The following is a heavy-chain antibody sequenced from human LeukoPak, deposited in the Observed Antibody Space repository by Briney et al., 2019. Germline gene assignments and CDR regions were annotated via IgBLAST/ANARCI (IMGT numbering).Heavy chain of an antibody. D-gene: IGHD3-22*01. J-gene: IGHJ4*02. CDR3: AREGSGFNDY. Sequence: PSETLSLTCTVSGGSVSSGSYYWSWIRQPPGTGLEWIGYIYYSGSTNYNPSLKSRVTISVDTSKNQFSLKLSSVTAADTAVYYCAREGSGFNDYWGQGTLVTVSS. CDR2: IYYSGST. V-gene: IGHV4-61*01. CDR1: GGSVSSGSYY.